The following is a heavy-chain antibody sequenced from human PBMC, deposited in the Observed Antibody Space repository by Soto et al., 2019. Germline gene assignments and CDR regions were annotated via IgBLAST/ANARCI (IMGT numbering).Heavy chain of an antibody. D-gene: IGHD3-9*01. CDR2: IRSKANSYAT. J-gene: IGHJ6*02. Sequence: GGFLRLSCAASGFTCSGSAMRWVRQPSEKGLEWVGRIRSKANSYATAYAASVKGRFTISRDDSKNTAYLKMNSLKTEDTAVYYCTRHDYDILTGYYDYYYYGMDVWGQGTTVTVS. V-gene: IGHV3-73*01. CDR3: TRHDYDILTGYYDYYYYGMDV. CDR1: GFTCSGSA.